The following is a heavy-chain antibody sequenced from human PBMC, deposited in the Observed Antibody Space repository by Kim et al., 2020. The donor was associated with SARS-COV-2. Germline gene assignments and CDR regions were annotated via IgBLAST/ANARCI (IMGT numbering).Heavy chain of an antibody. J-gene: IGHJ6*02. V-gene: IGHV1-24*01. CDR2: FDPEDGET. Sequence: ASVKVSCKVSGYTLTELSMHWVRQAPGKGLEWMGGFDPEDGETIYAQKFQGRVTMTEDTSTDTAYMELSSLGSEDTAVYYCATSIAAAGTPGDYYYYYGMDVWGQGTTVTVSS. D-gene: IGHD6-13*01. CDR1: GYTLTELS. CDR3: ATSIAAAGTPGDYYYYYGMDV.